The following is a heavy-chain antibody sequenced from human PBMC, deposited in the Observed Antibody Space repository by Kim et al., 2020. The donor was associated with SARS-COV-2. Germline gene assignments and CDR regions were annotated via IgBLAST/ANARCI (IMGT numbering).Heavy chain of an antibody. D-gene: IGHD3-10*01. J-gene: IGHJ4*02. CDR3: AKDHYYGSGSYFDY. V-gene: IGHV3-30*02. Sequence: AGSVKGRVTISRDNSKNTLDLQMNSLRAEDTAVYYCAKDHYYGSGSYFDYWGQGTLVTVSS.